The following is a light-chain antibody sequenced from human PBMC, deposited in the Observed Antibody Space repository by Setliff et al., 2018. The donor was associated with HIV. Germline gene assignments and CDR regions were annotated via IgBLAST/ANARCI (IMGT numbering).Light chain of an antibody. CDR1: SSDVGGYNY. Sequence: QSVLTQPASVSGSPGQPITISCTGTSSDVGGYNYVSWYQQHPGKAPKLMIYDVSNRPSGVSNRFSGSKSGNTASLTISGLQAEDEADYYCSSYRSTNTRAFGGGTKATVL. CDR3: SSYRSTNTRA. J-gene: IGLJ2*01. CDR2: DVS. V-gene: IGLV2-14*03.